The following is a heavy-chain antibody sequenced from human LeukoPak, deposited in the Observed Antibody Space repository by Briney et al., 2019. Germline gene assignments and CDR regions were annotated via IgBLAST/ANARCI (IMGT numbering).Heavy chain of an antibody. J-gene: IGHJ4*02. CDR2: ISGSGGST. D-gene: IGHD5-18*01. V-gene: IGHV3-23*01. CDR1: GFAFSTYD. CDR3: AKFRGYSYGPIGY. Sequence: GGSLRLSCAASGFAFSTYDMSWVRQAPGKGLEWVSAISGSGGSTFYADSVKGRFTISRDNSKNTLYLQMNSLRAEDTAVYYCAKFRGYSYGPIGYWGQGTLVTVSS.